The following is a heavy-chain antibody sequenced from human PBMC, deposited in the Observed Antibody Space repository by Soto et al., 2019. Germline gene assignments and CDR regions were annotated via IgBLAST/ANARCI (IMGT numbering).Heavy chain of an antibody. CDR2: IYWDDDK. J-gene: IGHJ4*02. CDR1: GFSLSTSGVG. V-gene: IGHV2-5*02. Sequence: QITLKESGPTLVKPTQTLTLTCTFSGFSLSTSGVGVGWIRQPPGKALEWLALIYWDDDKRYSPSLKSRLTIXXDXSXXQVVLTMTNMDPVDTATYYCAHRPHDYGDYAPWVYWGQGTLVTVSS. CDR3: AHRPHDYGDYAPWVY. D-gene: IGHD4-17*01.